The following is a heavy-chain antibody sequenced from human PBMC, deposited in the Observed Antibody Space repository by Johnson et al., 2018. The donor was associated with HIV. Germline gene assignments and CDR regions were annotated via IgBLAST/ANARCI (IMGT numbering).Heavy chain of an antibody. CDR3: AREQATLFFRASGAAFNI. Sequence: QMLLVESGGGLVQPGGSLRLSCAVSGFTFRSYGMHWVRQAPGKGLEWVAFIWYDGSDKFYVESVKGRFTISRDNAKNSLYLQMNSLRVEDTAVYYCAREQATLFFRASGAAFNIWGQGTTVTVSS. V-gene: IGHV3-33*01. CDR1: GFTFRSYG. D-gene: IGHD3-3*01. J-gene: IGHJ3*02. CDR2: IWYDGSDK.